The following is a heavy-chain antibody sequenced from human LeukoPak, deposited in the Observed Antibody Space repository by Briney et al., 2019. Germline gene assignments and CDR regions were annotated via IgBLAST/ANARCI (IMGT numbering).Heavy chain of an antibody. Sequence: EPGPTLVKPTQTLTLTCTFSGISLSTSGVGVGWIRQPPVKALEWLALIYWYDAKYYIPSLKDRLAITKDTSKNQVVLTMTNTGPVDTATYYCSHATTILGVIYSFNYWGQGTLVIVSS. J-gene: IGHJ4*02. CDR3: SHATTILGVIYSFNY. CDR2: IYWYDAK. CDR1: GISLSTSGVG. V-gene: IGHV2-5*01. D-gene: IGHD3-3*01.